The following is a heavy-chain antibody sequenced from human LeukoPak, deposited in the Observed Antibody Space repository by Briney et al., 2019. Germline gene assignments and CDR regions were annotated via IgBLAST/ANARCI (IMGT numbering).Heavy chain of an antibody. Sequence: ASVKVSCKASGYTFTSYAMNWVRQAPGQGLEWMGWINTNTGNPTYAQGFTGRFVFSLDTSVSTAYLQISSLKAEDTAVYYCARVRRIFCSGGSCYSDYWGQGTLVTVSS. CDR2: INTNTGNP. D-gene: IGHD2-15*01. CDR3: ARVRRIFCSGGSCYSDY. CDR1: GYTFTSYA. V-gene: IGHV7-4-1*02. J-gene: IGHJ4*02.